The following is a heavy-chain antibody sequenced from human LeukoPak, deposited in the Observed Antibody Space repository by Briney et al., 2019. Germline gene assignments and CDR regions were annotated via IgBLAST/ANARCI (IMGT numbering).Heavy chain of an antibody. CDR2: IYTSGDT. J-gene: IGHJ4*02. CDR3: ARSICWYSYFDY. V-gene: IGHV4-4*07. Sequence: PSETLSLTCTVSGGSMSSYCWSWIRQPAGKGLEWIGRIYTSGDTNYNPSLKSRVTMSVDTSKNQFPLKLSSVTAADTAVFYCARSICWYSYFDYWGQGNLVTVSS. CDR1: GGSMSSYC. D-gene: IGHD6-13*01.